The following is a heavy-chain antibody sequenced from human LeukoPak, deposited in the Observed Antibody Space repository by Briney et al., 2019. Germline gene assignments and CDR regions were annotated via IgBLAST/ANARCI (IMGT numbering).Heavy chain of an antibody. CDR2: ISSPGTSI. Sequence: GGSLRLSRSASGFTFSDYHMSWIRQAPGKGLEWVSYISSPGTSIFYADSVKGRFTVSRDNTQNSLFLQMNSLRVEDTAVYYCAGVSRYYYGAGTYYVIYWGQGTLVTVSS. D-gene: IGHD3-10*01. V-gene: IGHV3-11*01. J-gene: IGHJ4*02. CDR3: AGVSRYYYGAGTYYVIY. CDR1: GFTFSDYH.